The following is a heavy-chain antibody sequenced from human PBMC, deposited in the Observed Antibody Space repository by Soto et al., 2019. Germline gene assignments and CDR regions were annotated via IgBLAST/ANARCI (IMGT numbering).Heavy chain of an antibody. CDR3: ARVPSP. V-gene: IGHV4-39*07. J-gene: IGHJ5*02. CDR2: MYYSGST. Sequence: SETLSLTCTVSGGSISSSTYYWGWIRQPPGKGLEWIGSMYYSGSTYYNPSLRSRVTISVDRSKNQFSLKLSSVTAADTAMYYCARVPSPWGQGTLVTVSS. CDR1: GGSISSSTYY.